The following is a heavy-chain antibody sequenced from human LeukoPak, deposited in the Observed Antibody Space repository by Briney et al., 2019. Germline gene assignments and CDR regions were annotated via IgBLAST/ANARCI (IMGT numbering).Heavy chain of an antibody. V-gene: IGHV3-9*01. CDR2: ISWNSGSI. CDR3: AKASGASEDAFDI. Sequence: GGSLRLFCAASGFTFDDYAMHWVRQAPGKGLEWVSGISWNSGSIGYADSVKGRFTISRDNAKNSLYLQMNSLRAEDTALYYCAKASGASEDAFDIWGQGTMVTVSS. J-gene: IGHJ3*02. CDR1: GFTFDDYA. D-gene: IGHD7-27*01.